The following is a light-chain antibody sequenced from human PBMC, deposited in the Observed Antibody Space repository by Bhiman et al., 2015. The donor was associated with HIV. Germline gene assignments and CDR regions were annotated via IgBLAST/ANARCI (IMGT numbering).Light chain of an antibody. CDR1: SSDVGDYNY. Sequence: QSALTQPRSVSGSPGQSVTISCTGTSSDVGDYNYVSWYQQHPGKAPKLLIYDVTKRPSGVPDRFSGSKSGNTPSLTISGLQAEDEGDYFCTSYARGDTSYVFGGGTRVTVL. J-gene: IGLJ1*01. CDR2: DVT. CDR3: TSYARGDTSYV. V-gene: IGLV2-11*01.